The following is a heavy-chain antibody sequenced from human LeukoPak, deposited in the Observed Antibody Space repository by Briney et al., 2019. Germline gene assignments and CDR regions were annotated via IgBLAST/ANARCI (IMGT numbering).Heavy chain of an antibody. V-gene: IGHV3-30-3*01. CDR2: ISYDGSNK. Sequence: GRSLRLSCAASGFTFSSYAMHWVRQAPGKGLEWVAVISYDGSNKYYADSVKGRFTISRDNSKNTLYLQMNSLRAEDTAVYYCARDEVHYYFDYWGQGTLVTVSS. CDR3: ARDEVHYYFDY. J-gene: IGHJ4*02. CDR1: GFTFSSYA.